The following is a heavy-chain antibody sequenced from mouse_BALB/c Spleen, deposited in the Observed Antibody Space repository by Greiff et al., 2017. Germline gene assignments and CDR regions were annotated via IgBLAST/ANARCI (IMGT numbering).Heavy chain of an antibody. Sequence: ESGPGLVKPSQSLSLTCTVTGYSITSDYAWNWIRQFPGNKLEWMGYISYSGSTSYNPSLKSRISITRDTSKNQFFLQLNSVTTEDTATYYCARGGNYYGSQAWFAYWGQGTLVTVSA. CDR1: GYSITSDYA. J-gene: IGHJ3*01. CDR3: ARGGNYYGSQAWFAY. D-gene: IGHD1-2*01. V-gene: IGHV3-2*02. CDR2: ISYSGST.